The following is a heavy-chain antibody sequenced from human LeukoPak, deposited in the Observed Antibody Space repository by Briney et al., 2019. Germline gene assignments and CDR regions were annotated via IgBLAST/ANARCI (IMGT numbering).Heavy chain of an antibody. V-gene: IGHV1-2*02. CDR1: GYTFTRYY. D-gene: IGHD4-17*01. J-gene: IGHJ5*02. Sequence: ASVIVSYTPSGYTFTRYYIHWVRQAPGQGLEWMGWINPNSGDTNYAQKFQDRVTLTRDTSISTAYMEVTNLRSDDTAVYYCARPNGDYYNWFDPWGQGTLVTVSS. CDR2: INPNSGDT. CDR3: ARPNGDYYNWFDP.